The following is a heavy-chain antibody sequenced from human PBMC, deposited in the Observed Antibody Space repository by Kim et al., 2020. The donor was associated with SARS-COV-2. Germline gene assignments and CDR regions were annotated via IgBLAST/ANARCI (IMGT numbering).Heavy chain of an antibody. CDR3: AREVGATTRYFQH. D-gene: IGHD1-26*01. CDR1: GFTFSSYA. J-gene: IGHJ1*01. V-gene: IGHV3-30*04. CDR2: ISYDGSNK. Sequence: GGSLRLSCAASGFTFSSYAMHWVRQAPGKGLEWVAVISYDGSNKYYADSVKGRFTISRDNSKNTLYLQMNSLRAEDTAVYYCAREVGATTRYFQHWGQGTLVTVSS.